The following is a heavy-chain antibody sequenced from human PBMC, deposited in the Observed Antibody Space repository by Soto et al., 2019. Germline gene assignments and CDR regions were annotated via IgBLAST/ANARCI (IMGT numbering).Heavy chain of an antibody. CDR1: GYTFTSYG. V-gene: IGHV1-46*03. Sequence: ASVKVSCKASGYTFTSYGISWVRQAPGQGLEWMGIINPSGGSTSYAQKFQGRVTMTRDTSTSTVYMELSSLRSEDTAVYYCARVAAAGTGYYYYYYGMDVWGQGTTVTVSS. D-gene: IGHD6-13*01. CDR2: INPSGGST. J-gene: IGHJ6*02. CDR3: ARVAAAGTGYYYYYYGMDV.